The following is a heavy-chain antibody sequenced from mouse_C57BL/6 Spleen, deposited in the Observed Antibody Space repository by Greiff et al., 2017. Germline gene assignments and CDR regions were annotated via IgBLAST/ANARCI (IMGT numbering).Heavy chain of an antibody. D-gene: IGHD2-5*01. V-gene: IGHV1-54*01. CDR2: INPGSGGT. CDR3: ARSSNYPFDY. CDR1: GYAFTNYL. J-gene: IGHJ2*01. Sequence: VQLQQSGAELVRPGTSVKVSCKASGYAFTNYLIEWVKQRPGQGLEWIGVINPGSGGTNYNEKFKGKATLTADKSSSTAYMQLSSLTSEDSAVYFCARSSNYPFDYWGPGTTLTVSS.